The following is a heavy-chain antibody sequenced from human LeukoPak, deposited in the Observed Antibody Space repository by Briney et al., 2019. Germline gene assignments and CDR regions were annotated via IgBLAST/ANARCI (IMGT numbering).Heavy chain of an antibody. Sequence: ASVKVSCKASGGTFSSYAISWVRQAPGKGLEWMGGFDPEDGETIYAQKFQGRVTMTEDTSTDTAYMELSSLRSEDTAVYYCATGQGAYWYFDLWGRGTLVTVSS. J-gene: IGHJ2*01. CDR3: ATGQGAYWYFDL. V-gene: IGHV1-24*01. CDR2: FDPEDGET. D-gene: IGHD1-26*01. CDR1: GGTFSSYA.